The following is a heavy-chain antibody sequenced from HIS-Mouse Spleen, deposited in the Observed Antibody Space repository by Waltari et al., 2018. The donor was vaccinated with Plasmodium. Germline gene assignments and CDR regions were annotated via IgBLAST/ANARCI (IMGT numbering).Heavy chain of an antibody. J-gene: IGHJ2*01. D-gene: IGHD6-13*01. V-gene: IGHV3-7*01. Sequence: EVQLVESGGGLVQPGGSVRLSCAASGFTVSSYCMSWVRQAPGKGREWVANIKQDGSEKYYVDSVKGRFTISRDNAKNSLYLQMNSLRAEDTAVYYCASSWYWYFDLWGRGTLVTVSS. CDR2: IKQDGSEK. CDR3: ASSWYWYFDL. CDR1: GFTVSSYC.